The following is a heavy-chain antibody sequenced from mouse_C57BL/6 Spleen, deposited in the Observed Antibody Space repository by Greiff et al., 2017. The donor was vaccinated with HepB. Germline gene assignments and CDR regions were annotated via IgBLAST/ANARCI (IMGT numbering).Heavy chain of an antibody. CDR2: INPYNGDT. Sequence: VQLQQSGPELVKPGASVKISCKASGYSFTGYFMNWVMQSHGKSLEWIGRINPYNGDTFYNQKFKGKATLTVDKSSSTAHMEYRSLTSEDSAVYYCARWEGIYSSYERYAMDYWGQGTSVTVSS. D-gene: IGHD2-5*01. CDR1: GYSFTGYF. V-gene: IGHV1-20*01. CDR3: ARWEGIYSSYERYAMDY. J-gene: IGHJ4*01.